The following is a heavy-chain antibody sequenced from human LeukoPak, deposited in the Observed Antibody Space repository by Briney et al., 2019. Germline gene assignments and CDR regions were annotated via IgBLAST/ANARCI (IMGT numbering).Heavy chain of an antibody. D-gene: IGHD3-10*01. V-gene: IGHV3-30*04. CDR1: GFTFSSYA. Sequence: GGSLRLSCAASGFTFSSYAMHWVRQAPGKGLEWVAVISYDGSNKYYADSVKGRFTISRDNSKNTLYLQMNSLRAEDTAVYYCARAKITMARGVPSPFDYWGQGTLVTVSS. J-gene: IGHJ4*02. CDR2: ISYDGSNK. CDR3: ARAKITMARGVPSPFDY.